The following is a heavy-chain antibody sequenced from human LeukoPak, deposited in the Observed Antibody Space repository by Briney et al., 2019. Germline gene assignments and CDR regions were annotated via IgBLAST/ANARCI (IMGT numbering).Heavy chain of an antibody. CDR2: ISGSGGST. J-gene: IGHJ4*02. Sequence: PGGSLRLSCAASGFTFSSYAMSWVRQAPGKGLEWVSAISGSGGSTYYADSVKGRFTISRDNSRNTLYLQMNSLRAEDTAVYYCAKGGQWLRFFDYWGQGTLVTVSS. D-gene: IGHD5-12*01. V-gene: IGHV3-23*01. CDR1: GFTFSSYA. CDR3: AKGGQWLRFFDY.